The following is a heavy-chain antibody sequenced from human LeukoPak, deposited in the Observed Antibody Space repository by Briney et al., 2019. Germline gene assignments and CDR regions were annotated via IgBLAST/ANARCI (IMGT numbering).Heavy chain of an antibody. CDR3: ARGSYRSGSYNWFDP. CDR2: IYYSGST. Sequence: PSETLSLTCTVSGGSVSTNSYYWGWIRQHPGKGLEWIGYIYYSGSTYYNPSLKSRVTTSVDTSKNQFSLKLSSVTAADTAVYYCARGSYRSGSYNWFDPWGQGTLVTVSS. J-gene: IGHJ5*02. CDR1: GGSVSTNSYY. V-gene: IGHV4-31*03. D-gene: IGHD3-10*01.